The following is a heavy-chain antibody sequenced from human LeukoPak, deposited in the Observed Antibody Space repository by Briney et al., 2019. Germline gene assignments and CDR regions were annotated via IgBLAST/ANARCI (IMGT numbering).Heavy chain of an antibody. D-gene: IGHD2-15*01. CDR1: GGSISSYY. V-gene: IGHV4-59*01. Sequence: SETLSLTCTVSGGSISSYYWSWIRQPPGKGLEWIGYIYYSGSTNYNPSLKSRVTISVDTSKNQFSLKLSSVTAADTAVYYCAREMGFCSGGSCYDDGLDYWGQGTLVTVSS. J-gene: IGHJ4*02. CDR2: IYYSGST. CDR3: AREMGFCSGGSCYDDGLDY.